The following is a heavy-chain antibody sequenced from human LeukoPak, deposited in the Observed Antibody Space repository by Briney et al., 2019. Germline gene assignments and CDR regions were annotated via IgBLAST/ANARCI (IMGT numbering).Heavy chain of an antibody. CDR3: ARSAAI. D-gene: IGHD2-2*01. J-gene: IGHJ4*02. CDR2: IYTSGST. V-gene: IGHV4-61*02. Sequence: PSETLSLTCTVSGGSISSGSYYWSWIRQPAGKGLEWIGRIYTSGSTNYNPSLKSRVSISVDTSKNQFSLKLSSVTAADTAVYYCARSAAIWGQGTLVTVSS. CDR1: GGSISSGSYY.